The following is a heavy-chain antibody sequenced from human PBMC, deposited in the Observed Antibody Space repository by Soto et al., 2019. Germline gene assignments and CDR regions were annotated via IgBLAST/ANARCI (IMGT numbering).Heavy chain of an antibody. V-gene: IGHV4-4*02. CDR1: GGTVASSHW. Sequence: SETLSLTCGVSGGTVASSHWWSWVRQSPGRGLEWIGNVYHTGDTNFNPSLQSRVTFSVDKSNNQFSLRLTSVTAADTAVYFCAREIVTAGGNNYFDPWGPGTLVTV. CDR3: AREIVTAGGNNYFDP. D-gene: IGHD2-21*02. CDR2: VYHTGDT. J-gene: IGHJ5*02.